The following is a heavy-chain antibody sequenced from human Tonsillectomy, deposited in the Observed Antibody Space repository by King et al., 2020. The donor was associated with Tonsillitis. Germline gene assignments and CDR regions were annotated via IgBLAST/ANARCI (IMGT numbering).Heavy chain of an antibody. Sequence: VQLVESGGEVKKPGASVKVSCQASGYTFTSYHISWVRQAPGQGLEWMGWISSYNGNTNYAQKLQGRVTMTTDTSTSTAYMELRSLRSDDTAVYYCARVRDAKNTERIHDYWGQGTLVSVSS. J-gene: IGHJ4*02. CDR3: ARVRDAKNTERIHDY. V-gene: IGHV1-18*01. CDR1: GYTFTSYH. CDR2: ISSYNGNT. D-gene: IGHD5-24*01.